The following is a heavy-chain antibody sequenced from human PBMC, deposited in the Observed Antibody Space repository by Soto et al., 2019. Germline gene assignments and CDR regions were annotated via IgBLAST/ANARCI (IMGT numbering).Heavy chain of an antibody. Sequence: TSETLSPTCAVYGGAFSGYYWRWIRPPPGKGLGWIGEINHSGRTNYNPSLKSRVTISVDTSKNRFSLKLSSVTAADTAVYYCARGLGGEFDPWGQGTLVTVSS. CDR1: GGAFSGYY. J-gene: IGHJ5*02. D-gene: IGHD3-16*01. CDR3: ARGLGGEFDP. V-gene: IGHV4-34*01. CDR2: INHSGRT.